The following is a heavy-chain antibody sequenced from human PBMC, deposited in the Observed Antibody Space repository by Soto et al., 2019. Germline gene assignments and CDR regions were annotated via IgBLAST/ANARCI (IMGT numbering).Heavy chain of an antibody. CDR2: IIPIFGTA. CDR3: ARGPFLSGGSKDYYYGMDV. CDR1: GGTFSSYA. Sequence: GASVKVSCKASGGTFSSYAISWVRQAPGQGLEWMGGIIPIFGTANYAQKFQGRVTITADESTSTAYMELSSLRSEDTAVYYCARGPFLSGGSKDYYYGMDVWGQGTTVTVS. J-gene: IGHJ6*02. V-gene: IGHV1-69*13. D-gene: IGHD3-10*01.